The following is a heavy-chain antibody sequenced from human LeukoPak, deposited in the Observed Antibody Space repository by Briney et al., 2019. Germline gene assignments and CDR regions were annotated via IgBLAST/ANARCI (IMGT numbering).Heavy chain of an antibody. CDR1: GFTFSDYA. Sequence: GGSLRLSCAASGFTFSDYAMTWVRQAPGKGLEWVSVINDSGGRTFYADSVKGRFTISRDNSKNTLYLQMNSLRAEDTAVYYCAKSDRAYSSSWPADYWGQGTLVTVSS. J-gene: IGHJ4*02. CDR3: AKSDRAYSSSWPADY. V-gene: IGHV3-23*01. D-gene: IGHD6-13*01. CDR2: INDSGGRT.